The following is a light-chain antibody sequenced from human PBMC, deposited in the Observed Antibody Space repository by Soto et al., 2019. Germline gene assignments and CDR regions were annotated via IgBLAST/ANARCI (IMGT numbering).Light chain of an antibody. J-gene: IGKJ1*01. CDR3: QHYAGSPST. V-gene: IGKV3-20*01. Sequence: EIVLTQSPGTLSLSPGERATLSCRASQTVTSNYLAWYQRKPGQAPRLLIYGASSRATDIPDRFSGSGSGKDCTLTITRLKSEDFAVYFCQHYAGSPSTFGPGTKVEIK. CDR1: QTVTSNY. CDR2: GAS.